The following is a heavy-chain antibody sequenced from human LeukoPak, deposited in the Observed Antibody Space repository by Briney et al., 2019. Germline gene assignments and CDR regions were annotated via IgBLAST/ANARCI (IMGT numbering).Heavy chain of an antibody. V-gene: IGHV3-23*01. CDR3: AKAYYDFWSGYTFFDY. Sequence: GRSLRLSCAASGFTFSSYTMSWVRQAPGKGLEWVSAISGSGGSTYYADSVKGRFTISRDNSKNTLYLQMNSLRAEDTAVYYCAKAYYDFWSGYTFFDYWGQGTLVTVSS. CDR1: GFTFSSYT. D-gene: IGHD3-3*01. J-gene: IGHJ4*02. CDR2: ISGSGGST.